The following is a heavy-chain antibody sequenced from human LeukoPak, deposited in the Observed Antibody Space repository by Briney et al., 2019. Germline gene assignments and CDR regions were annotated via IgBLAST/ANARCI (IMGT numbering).Heavy chain of an antibody. D-gene: IGHD3-16*01. CDR1: GGSFSGHY. Sequence: SETLSLTCVVSGGSFSGHYWSWVRQPPGKGLEWIAEIHYSGSTSYKPSLRSRVTISGDTSKNQFSLKVTSVTAADTAVYYCARGILGSYYFDLWGRGTLVTVSS. J-gene: IGHJ2*01. CDR3: ARGILGSYYFDL. CDR2: IHYSGST. V-gene: IGHV4-34*01.